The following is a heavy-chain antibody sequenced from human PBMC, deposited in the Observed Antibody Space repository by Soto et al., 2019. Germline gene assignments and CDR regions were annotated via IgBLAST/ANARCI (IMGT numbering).Heavy chain of an antibody. V-gene: IGHV4-39*01. D-gene: IGHD2-15*01. J-gene: IGHJ4*02. CDR1: GGSISSSSYY. Sequence: QLQLQESGPGLVKPSETLSLTCTVSGGSISSSSYYWGWIRQPPGKGLEWIGSIYYSGSTYYNPAVKSRVTISVDTSKNQFALKLSSVTAADTAVYYCARHTPAISISDHWGQGPLVTVSS. CDR3: ARHTPAISISDH. CDR2: IYYSGST.